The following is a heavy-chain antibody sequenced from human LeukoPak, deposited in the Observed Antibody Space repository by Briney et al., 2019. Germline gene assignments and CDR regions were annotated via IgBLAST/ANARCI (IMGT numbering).Heavy chain of an antibody. V-gene: IGHV1-8*01. CDR3: ARGASSSWPFPYYYYYYMDV. Sequence: ASVKVSCKASGYTFTSYDINWVRQATGQGLEWMGWMNPNSGNTGYAQKFQGRVTMTRNISISTAYMELSSLRSEDTAVYYCARGASSSWPFPYYYYYYMDVRGKGTTVTVSS. D-gene: IGHD6-13*01. CDR1: GYTFTSYD. J-gene: IGHJ6*03. CDR2: MNPNSGNT.